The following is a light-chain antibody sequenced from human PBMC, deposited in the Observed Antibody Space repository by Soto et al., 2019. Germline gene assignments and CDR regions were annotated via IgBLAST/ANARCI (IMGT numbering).Light chain of an antibody. CDR2: DAS. J-gene: IGKJ1*01. V-gene: IGKV3-15*01. Sequence: EIEMTQSPATLSVSPGEEATLSCRASPSVSSNLAWYQQKPGQAPRLLIYDASTRATGIPARFSGSGSGTEFTLTISRLLSEDFAVYYCQHYYNWRPRFGQGTKVEIK. CDR1: PSVSSN. CDR3: QHYYNWRPR.